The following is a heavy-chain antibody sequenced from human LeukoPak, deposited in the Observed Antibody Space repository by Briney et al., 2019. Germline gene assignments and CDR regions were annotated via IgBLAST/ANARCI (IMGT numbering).Heavy chain of an antibody. CDR3: ARRAAYGSGSYFDP. D-gene: IGHD3-10*01. CDR2: ISYSGST. V-gene: IGHV4-39*02. CDR1: GGSISSGTYY. Sequence: SETLSLTCTVSGGSISSGTYYWAWLRQPPGTGLEWIATISYSGSTYYNPSLKSRVTISVDTSKIHFSLRLSSVAAADTAVYYCARRAAYGSGSYFDPWGQGTLVTVSS. J-gene: IGHJ5*02.